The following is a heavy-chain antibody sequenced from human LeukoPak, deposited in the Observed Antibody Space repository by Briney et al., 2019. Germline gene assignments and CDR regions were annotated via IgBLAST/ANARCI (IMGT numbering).Heavy chain of an antibody. V-gene: IGHV3-66*02. Sequence: GGSLRLSCAASGFTVSSNYMSWVRQAPGQGLEWVSVIYSGGSTYYADSVKGRFTISRDNSKNTLYLQMNSLRAEDTAVYYCATVTAALYYYGMDVWGQGTTVTVSS. CDR1: GFTVSSNY. D-gene: IGHD2-21*02. J-gene: IGHJ6*02. CDR2: IYSGGST. CDR3: ATVTAALYYYGMDV.